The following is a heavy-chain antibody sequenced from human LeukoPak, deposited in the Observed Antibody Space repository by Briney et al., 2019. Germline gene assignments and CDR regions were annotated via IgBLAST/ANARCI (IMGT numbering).Heavy chain of an antibody. J-gene: IGHJ4*02. CDR2: INPGNGNT. D-gene: IGHD3-16*01. Sequence: PGESLKISCKGSGYSFTSYWIGWVRQAPGQRLEWMGWINPGNGNTKYSQKFQGRVTITRDTSASTVYMDVSSLRSEDTAVYYCARAPGGDYWGQGTLVTVSS. CDR1: GYSFTSYW. V-gene: IGHV1-3*01. CDR3: ARAPGGDY.